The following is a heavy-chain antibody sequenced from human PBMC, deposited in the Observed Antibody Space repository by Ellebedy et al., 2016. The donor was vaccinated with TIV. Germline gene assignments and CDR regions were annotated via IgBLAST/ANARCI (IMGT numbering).Heavy chain of an antibody. V-gene: IGHV6-1*01. CDR1: GDSFSTDIG. CDR2: TYYRSKWNN. D-gene: IGHD3-10*01. CDR3: ARGWFGSGMGV. J-gene: IGHJ6*02. Sequence: SCVISGDSFSTDIGWNWIRQSPSRGLEWLGRTYYRSKWNNDYAVSLKSRITINPDTSKNQFSLQLNSVTPEDTAVYYCARGWFGSGMGVWGQGTTVTVSS.